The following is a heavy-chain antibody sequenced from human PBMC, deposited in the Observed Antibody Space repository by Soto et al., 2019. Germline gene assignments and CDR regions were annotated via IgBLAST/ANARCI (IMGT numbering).Heavy chain of an antibody. J-gene: IGHJ4*01. CDR3: ARVAVTTYYFDY. Sequence: GGSLRLSCAASGFTFTSYWMHWVRQSPGKGLVWVSRINPDGSRTSYADSVKGRFTISRDNAKNTLYLQMNSLGADDTAVYYCARVAVTTYYFDYWGHGTLVTVSS. V-gene: IGHV3-74*01. D-gene: IGHD4-17*01. CDR2: INPDGSRT. CDR1: GFTFTSYW.